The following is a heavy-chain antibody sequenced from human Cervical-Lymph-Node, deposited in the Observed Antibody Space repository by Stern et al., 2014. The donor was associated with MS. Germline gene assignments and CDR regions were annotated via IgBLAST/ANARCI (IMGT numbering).Heavy chain of an antibody. CDR1: GASITTGGYS. J-gene: IGHJ5*02. D-gene: IGHD3-3*01. CDR3: ARGGLEYDFWTGHHTGWFAP. V-gene: IGHV4-30-2*01. CDR2: IYNSGST. Sequence: QLQLQESGSRLVKPLQTLSLTCAVSGASITTGGYSWSWLRQPPGKGLEFIGYIYNSGSTYYNPSLKSRVPISVDRSKNQFSLRLRSVTAADTAVYYCARGGLEYDFWTGHHTGWFAPWGRGTLVTVSS.